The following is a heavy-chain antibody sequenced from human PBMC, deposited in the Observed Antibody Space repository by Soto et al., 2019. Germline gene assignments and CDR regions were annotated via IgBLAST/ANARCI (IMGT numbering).Heavy chain of an antibody. CDR2: IYHSGSS. D-gene: IGHD5-12*01. CDR1: GGSISSGGYS. CDR3: AAGGGLPRYY. V-gene: IGHV4-30-2*01. J-gene: IGHJ4*02. Sequence: QLQLQESGSGLVKPSQTLSLTCAVSGGSISSGGYSWSWIRQPPGKGLEWIGYIYHSGSSYYNPSRKRRGTISVDRAKNQFSLKLSSVTAADTAVYYWAAGGGLPRYYWGQGTLVTVSS.